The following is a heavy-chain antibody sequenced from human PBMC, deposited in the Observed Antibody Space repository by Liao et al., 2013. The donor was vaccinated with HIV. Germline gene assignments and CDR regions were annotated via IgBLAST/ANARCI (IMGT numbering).Heavy chain of an antibody. D-gene: IGHD6-19*01. CDR1: GESFSGYY. CDR3: ARDLSNAVAGYYFDY. Sequence: QVQLQESGPGLLKPSETLSLTCAVFGESFSGYYWSWIRQPPGKGLEWIGEINHGGSTNYNPSLKSRVTMSVDTSKNQFSLKLSSVTAADTAVYYCARDLSNAVAGYYFDYWGQGTLVTVSS. J-gene: IGHJ4*02. CDR2: INHGGST. V-gene: IGHV4-34*10.